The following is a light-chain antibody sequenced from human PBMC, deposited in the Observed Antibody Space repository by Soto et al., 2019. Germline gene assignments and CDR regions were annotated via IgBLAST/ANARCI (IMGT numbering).Light chain of an antibody. J-gene: IGKJ1*01. CDR1: QSVSSN. Sequence: EIVMTQSPATLSVTQGERATLSCRASQSVSSNLAWYQQKPGQAPRLLIYGASTRAAGIPSRFSGSGSGTDFTLTISSLQSEDFAVYYCQQYNNWWTFGQGTKV. V-gene: IGKV3-15*01. CDR2: GAS. CDR3: QQYNNWWT.